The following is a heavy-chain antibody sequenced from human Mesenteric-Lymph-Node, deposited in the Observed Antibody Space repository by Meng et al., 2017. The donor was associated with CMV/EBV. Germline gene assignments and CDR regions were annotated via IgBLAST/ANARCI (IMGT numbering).Heavy chain of an antibody. D-gene: IGHD6-13*01. CDR3: AHSSGIAAAGPFYFDD. CDR2: IYWDDDK. V-gene: IGHV2-5*02. Sequence: QITLKESGPTLVKPTQTLTLTCTFSGFSLSTSGVGVGWIRQPPGKALELLALIYWDDDKRYSPSLKSRLTITKDTSKNQVVLTMTNMDPVDTATYYCAHSSGIAAAGPFYFDDWGQGTLVTVSS. J-gene: IGHJ4*02. CDR1: GFSLSTSGVG.